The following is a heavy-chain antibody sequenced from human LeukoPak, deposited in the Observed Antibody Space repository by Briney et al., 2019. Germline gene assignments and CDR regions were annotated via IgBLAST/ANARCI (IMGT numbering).Heavy chain of an antibody. J-gene: IGHJ6*02. CDR2: IGGSGSRT. D-gene: IGHD2-2*02. V-gene: IGHV3-23*01. CDR3: AREVVVPAAILLEYYYYGMDV. Sequence: GGSLRLSCAASGFTFSSYAMSWVRQAPGKSLEWVSGIGGSGSRTYYADSVKGRFTISRDNAKNSLYLQMNSLRAEDTAVYYCAREVVVPAAILLEYYYYGMDVWGQGTTVTVSS. CDR1: GFTFSSYA.